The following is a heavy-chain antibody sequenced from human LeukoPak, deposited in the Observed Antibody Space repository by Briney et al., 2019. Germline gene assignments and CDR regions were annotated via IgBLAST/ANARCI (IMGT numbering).Heavy chain of an antibody. D-gene: IGHD1-26*01. V-gene: IGHV3-48*03. J-gene: IGHJ4*02. CDR2: ISSRGSTI. CDR1: GFTFSSYE. Sequence: GGSLRLSCAASGFTFSSYEMNWVRQAPGKGLEWVSYISSRGSTIYYADSVKGRFTISRHNANNSLYLQMNSLRAEDTAVYYCARFNSGSYYHPFDYWGQGTLVTVSS. CDR3: ARFNSGSYYHPFDY.